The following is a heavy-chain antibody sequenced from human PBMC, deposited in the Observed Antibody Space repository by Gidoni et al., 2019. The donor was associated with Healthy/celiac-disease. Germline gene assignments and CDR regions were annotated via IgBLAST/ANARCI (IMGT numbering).Heavy chain of an antibody. Sequence: EVQLVESGGGLVQPGGSLRLSLAASGFTFSSYWMSWVRQASGKGLEWVANIKQDGSEKYYVDSVKGRFTISRDNAKNSLYLQMNSLRAEDTAVYYCARGTRPGDRRTAFDIWGQGTMVTVSS. D-gene: IGHD7-27*01. V-gene: IGHV3-7*01. CDR3: ARGTRPGDRRTAFDI. CDR2: IKQDGSEK. J-gene: IGHJ3*02. CDR1: GFTFSSYW.